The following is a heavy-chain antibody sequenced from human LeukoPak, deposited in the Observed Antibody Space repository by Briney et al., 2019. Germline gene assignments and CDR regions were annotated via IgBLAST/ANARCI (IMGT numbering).Heavy chain of an antibody. CDR3: AKDTLGITGTGGTFDI. CDR1: GFTFGDYG. Sequence: GGSLRLSCAASGFTFGDYGMSWVRQAPGEGLEWVSALNWNGGSTGYADSVKGRFTISRDNAKNSLYLQMNSLRAEDMALYYCAKDTLGITGTGGTFDIWGQGTMVTVSS. D-gene: IGHD1-20*01. V-gene: IGHV3-20*04. CDR2: LNWNGGST. J-gene: IGHJ3*02.